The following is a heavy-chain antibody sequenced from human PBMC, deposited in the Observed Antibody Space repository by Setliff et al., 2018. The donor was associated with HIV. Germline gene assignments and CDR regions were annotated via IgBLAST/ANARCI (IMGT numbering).Heavy chain of an antibody. CDR2: FYHTGST. Sequence: PSETLSLTCTVSGGSIRSHYWSWIRQPPGKGLEWIGSFYHTGSTHYNPSLKSRTTMALDTSRNQVSLKLSSVSAADTAVYYCARDQGLELRGDYYYYGMDVWGQGTT. V-gene: IGHV4-59*11. D-gene: IGHD1-7*01. J-gene: IGHJ6*02. CDR1: GGSIRSHY. CDR3: ARDQGLELRGDYYYYGMDV.